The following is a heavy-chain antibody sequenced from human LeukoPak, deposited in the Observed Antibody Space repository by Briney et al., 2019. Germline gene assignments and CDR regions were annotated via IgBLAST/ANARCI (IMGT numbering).Heavy chain of an antibody. CDR2: IHYSGST. V-gene: IGHV4-59*01. D-gene: IGHD4-11*01. J-gene: IGHJ4*02. CDR1: GGSISGYY. CDR3: ARYSNYGTVYFDY. Sequence: SETLSLTCTVSGGSISGYYWSWIRQPPGKGLEWIGYIHYSGSTNYNRSLKSRVTISVDTSKNQVSLKLSSVTAADTAAYYCARYSNYGTVYFDYWGQGTLVTVSS.